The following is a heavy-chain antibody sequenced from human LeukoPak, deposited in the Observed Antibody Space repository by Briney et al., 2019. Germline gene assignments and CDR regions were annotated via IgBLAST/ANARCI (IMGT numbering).Heavy chain of an antibody. CDR3: ARVGLLRYSSRHFDY. CDR1: GGSISSSSYY. CDR2: IYYSGST. D-gene: IGHD6-13*01. V-gene: IGHV4-39*01. Sequence: PSETLSLTCTVSGGSISSSSYYWGWIRQPPGKGLEWIGSIYYSGSTYYNPSLKSRVTISVDTSKNQFSLKLSSVTVADTAVYYCARVGLLRYSSRHFDYWGQGTLVTVSS. J-gene: IGHJ4*02.